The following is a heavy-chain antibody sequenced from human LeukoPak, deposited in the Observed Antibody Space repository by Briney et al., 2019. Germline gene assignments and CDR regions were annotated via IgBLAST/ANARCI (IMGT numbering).Heavy chain of an antibody. CDR3: ARDLQLGRGAFDI. CDR1: GFTFSSYA. Sequence: GGSLRLSCAASGFTFSSYAMHWVRQAPGKGLEWVAVISYDGSNKYYADSVKGRFTISRDNSKNTLYLQVNSLRAEDTAVYYCARDLQLGRGAFDIWGQGTMVTVSS. D-gene: IGHD7-27*01. J-gene: IGHJ3*02. V-gene: IGHV3-30-3*01. CDR2: ISYDGSNK.